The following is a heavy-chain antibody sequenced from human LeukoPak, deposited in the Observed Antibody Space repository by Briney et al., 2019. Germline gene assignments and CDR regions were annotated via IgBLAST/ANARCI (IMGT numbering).Heavy chain of an antibody. CDR2: INPNSGGT. D-gene: IGHD6-13*01. V-gene: IGHV1-2*02. CDR1: GYTFTCYY. CDR3: ARSGSSWSLIIDY. J-gene: IGHJ4*02. Sequence: ASVKVSCKASGYTFTCYYMHWVRQAPGQGLEWMGWINPNSGGTNYAQKFQGRVTMTRDTSISTACMELSRLRSDDTAVYYCARSGSSWSLIIDYWGQGTLVTVSS.